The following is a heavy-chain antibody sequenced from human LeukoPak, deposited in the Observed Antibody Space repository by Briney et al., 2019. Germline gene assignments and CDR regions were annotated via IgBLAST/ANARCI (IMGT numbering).Heavy chain of an antibody. D-gene: IGHD3-10*01. Sequence: ASVKVSCKASGYTFTSYGISWVRQAPGQGLEWMGWISAYNGNTNYAQKLQGRVTMTEDTPTDTAYMELSSLRSEDTAVYYCATVWFGEMVHWGQGTLVTVSS. CDR2: ISAYNGNT. J-gene: IGHJ4*02. CDR1: GYTFTSYG. V-gene: IGHV1-18*01. CDR3: ATVWFGEMVH.